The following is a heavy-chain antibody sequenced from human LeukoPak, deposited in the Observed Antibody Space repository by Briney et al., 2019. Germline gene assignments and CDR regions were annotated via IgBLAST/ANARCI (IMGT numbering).Heavy chain of an antibody. D-gene: IGHD3-10*01. V-gene: IGHV1-18*01. CDR3: ARDQLRYYGSNNYYSDMDF. Sequence: ASVKVSCKASGYTFTSYAIAWVRHAPGQGLVWMGWISAYNGGTNYAQKFRGRVTMTTDTSTNTGYMELRSLRSDDTAVYFCARDQLRYYGSNNYYSDMDFWGQGTTVTVSS. CDR2: ISAYNGGT. J-gene: IGHJ6*02. CDR1: GYTFTSYA.